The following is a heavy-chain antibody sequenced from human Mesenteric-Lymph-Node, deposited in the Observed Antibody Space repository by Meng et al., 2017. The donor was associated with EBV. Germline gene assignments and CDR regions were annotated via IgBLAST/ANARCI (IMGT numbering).Heavy chain of an antibody. D-gene: IGHD5-12*01. CDR2: IYHSGST. V-gene: IGHV4-59*07. CDR1: GGSINSFY. Sequence: QVQLQESGPGLVKPSDTLSLTCNVSGGSINSFYWSWIRQPPGKGLEWIGYIYHSGSTNYNPSLKSRVTMSVDTSKNQFSLRLSSVTAADTAVYFCARGGYSGYDFDYWGQGTLVTVSS. J-gene: IGHJ4*02. CDR3: ARGGYSGYDFDY.